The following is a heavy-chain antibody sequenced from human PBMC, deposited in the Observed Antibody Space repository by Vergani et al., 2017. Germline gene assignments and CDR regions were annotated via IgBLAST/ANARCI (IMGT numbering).Heavy chain of an antibody. CDR2: SNHSGST. D-gene: IGHD6-19*01. Sequence: QVQLQQWGAGLLKPSEPLSLPCAVYVGSFSGYYWRWIRQPPGKGLEWIGESNHSGSTNYNPSLKSRVTISVDTSKNQFSLKLSSVTAADTAVYYCARDSSGWYGNWFDPWGQGTLVTVSS. CDR3: ARDSSGWYGNWFDP. V-gene: IGHV4-34*01. J-gene: IGHJ5*02. CDR1: VGSFSGYY.